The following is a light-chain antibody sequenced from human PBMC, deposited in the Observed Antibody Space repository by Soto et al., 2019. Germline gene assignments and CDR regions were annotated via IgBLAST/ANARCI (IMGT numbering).Light chain of an antibody. CDR2: AAS. V-gene: IGKV1-39*01. CDR1: QSIDSY. J-gene: IGKJ1*01. CDR3: QQSYSTPRT. Sequence: DIQMTQSPSSLSASVGDRVTITCRASQSIDSYLNWYQQKPGKAPKLLIYAASTLQSGVPSRFRGSGSGTDFTLTISTLQPEDFTTYYCQQSYSTPRTFGQGTKVDIK.